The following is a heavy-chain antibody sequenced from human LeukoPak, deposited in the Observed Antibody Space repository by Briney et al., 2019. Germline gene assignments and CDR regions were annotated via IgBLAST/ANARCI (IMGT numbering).Heavy chain of an antibody. J-gene: IGHJ4*02. Sequence: GGSLRLSCAASGFTFSSYSMNGVRQAPGKGLEGVSSISPSSRNIYYAGSVEGRFTASRDNAKNSLYLQMNGLRAEDTAVYYCARGGPYCSHDTCPHDYWGQGTLVTVSS. D-gene: IGHD2-15*01. V-gene: IGHV3-21*01. CDR2: ISPSSRNI. CDR1: GFTFSSYS. CDR3: ARGGPYCSHDTCPHDY.